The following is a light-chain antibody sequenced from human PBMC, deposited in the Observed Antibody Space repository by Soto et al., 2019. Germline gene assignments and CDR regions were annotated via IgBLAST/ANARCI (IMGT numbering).Light chain of an antibody. Sequence: DIQMTQSPSTLSASVGDRVTITCRASQSISTWLAWYQQKPGKVPKLLIYDASTLESGVLSRFSGRGSGTEFTLTISSLQPDDFASYYCQQYSNYLWTFGQGTKVDIK. CDR3: QQYSNYLWT. CDR1: QSISTW. V-gene: IGKV1-5*01. CDR2: DAS. J-gene: IGKJ1*01.